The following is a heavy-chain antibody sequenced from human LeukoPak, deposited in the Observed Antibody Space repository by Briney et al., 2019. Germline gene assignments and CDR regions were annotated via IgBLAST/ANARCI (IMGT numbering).Heavy chain of an antibody. CDR2: ISGSGSST. D-gene: IGHD2-2*01. J-gene: IGHJ4*02. CDR3: AKGGGPYHLPTDY. Sequence: GGSLRLSCAASGFTFTSYAMSWVRQAPGKGLEWVSAISGSGSSTYYADSVKGRFTFSRDSTKNTLYLQMNSLRSEDTAVYYCAKGGGPYHLPTDYWGQGTLVTVSS. CDR1: GFTFTSYA. V-gene: IGHV3-23*01.